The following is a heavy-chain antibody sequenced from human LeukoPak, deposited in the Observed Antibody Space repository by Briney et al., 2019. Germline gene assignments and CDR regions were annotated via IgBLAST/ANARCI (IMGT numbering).Heavy chain of an antibody. CDR1: GYTFTSNW. J-gene: IGHJ4*02. CDR2: IYPGDSDT. V-gene: IGHV5-51*01. Sequence: GESLKISCKGSGYTFTSNWIGWVRQMPGKGLECMGIIYPGDSDTRYSPSFQGQVTISADKSISTAYLQWSSLKASDSAMYYCARNPPGESVDYWGQGTLVTVSS. CDR3: ARNPPGESVDY. D-gene: IGHD1-1*01.